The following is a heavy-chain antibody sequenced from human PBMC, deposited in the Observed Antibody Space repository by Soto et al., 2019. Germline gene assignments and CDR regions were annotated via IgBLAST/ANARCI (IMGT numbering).Heavy chain of an antibody. CDR3: AREIVTAGGNNYFDP. D-gene: IGHD2-21*02. CDR2: VYHTGDT. J-gene: IGHJ5*02. Sequence: SETLSLTCGVSGGTVASSHWWSWVRQSPGRGLEWVGNVYHTGDTNFNPSLQSRVTFSVDKSNNQFSLRLTSVTAADTAVYFCAREIVTAGGNNYFDPWGPGTLVTVSS. CDR1: GGTVASSHW. V-gene: IGHV4-4*02.